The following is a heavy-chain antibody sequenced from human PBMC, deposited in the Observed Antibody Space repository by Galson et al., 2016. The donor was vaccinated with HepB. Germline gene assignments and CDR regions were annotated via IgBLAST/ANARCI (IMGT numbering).Heavy chain of an antibody. CDR2: IYASGNT. CDR1: GDSISSYY. D-gene: IGHD5-24*01. V-gene: IGHV4-4*07. J-gene: IGHJ4*02. Sequence: SETLSLTCTVSGDSISSYYWSWIRQPAGKGLEWIGRIYASGNTNYNPSLMSRVTMSVDTSKNHFSLKLRSVTAADTAVYYCARTRDGYNWHLDYWGQGSLVTVSS. CDR3: ARTRDGYNWHLDY.